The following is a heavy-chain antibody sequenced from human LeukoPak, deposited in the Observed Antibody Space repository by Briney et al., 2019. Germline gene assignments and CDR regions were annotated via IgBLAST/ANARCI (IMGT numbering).Heavy chain of an antibody. D-gene: IGHD3-10*01. CDR3: ARHNYGYDY. J-gene: IGHJ4*02. CDR2: IHSDGSST. Sequence: PGGSLRLSCAASGFTFRSYWMHWVRQAPGKGRVWVSHIHSDGSSTSYADSVQGRFTISRDNAKNTLYLQMNSLRAEDTAVYYCARHNYGYDYWGQGTLVTVSS. V-gene: IGHV3-74*01. CDR1: GFTFRSYW.